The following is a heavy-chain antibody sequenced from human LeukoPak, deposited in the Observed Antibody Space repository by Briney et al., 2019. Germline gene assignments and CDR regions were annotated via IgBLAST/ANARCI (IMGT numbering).Heavy chain of an antibody. Sequence: SETLSLTCTVSGGSISSYYWSWIRQPPGKGLEWIGYIYYSGSTNYNPSLKSRVTISVDTSKNQFSLKLSSVTAADTAVYHCARWVVGATGPFDYWGQGTLVTVSS. V-gene: IGHV4-59*01. CDR2: IYYSGST. CDR1: GGSISSYY. D-gene: IGHD1-26*01. CDR3: ARWVVGATGPFDY. J-gene: IGHJ4*02.